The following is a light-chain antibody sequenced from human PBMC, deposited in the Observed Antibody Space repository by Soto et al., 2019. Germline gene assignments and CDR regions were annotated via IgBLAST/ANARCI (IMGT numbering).Light chain of an antibody. CDR3: MQALQMPMT. J-gene: IGKJ4*01. Sequence: DIVMTQSTLFLPVTPGEPASISCRSSQSLLNERGYIYLDWYLQKPGQSPQLLIYLGSNRASGVSAMFSGTVSGTDFTLEISRVEAEDVGVDYCMQALQMPMTFGGGTKV. CDR2: LGS. CDR1: QSLLNERGYIY. V-gene: IGKV2-28*01.